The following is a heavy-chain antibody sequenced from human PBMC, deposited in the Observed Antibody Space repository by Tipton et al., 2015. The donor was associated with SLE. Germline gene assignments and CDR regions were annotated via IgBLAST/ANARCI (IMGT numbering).Heavy chain of an antibody. CDR1: GFTFSSYW. J-gene: IGHJ3*02. V-gene: IGHV3-7*04. D-gene: IGHD4/OR15-4a*01. CDR2: IKQDGSEK. CDR3: TRVADYHRI. Sequence: SLRLSCADSGFTFSSYWMSWVRQAPAKGLEWEAKIKQDGSEKYYVDSVKGRFTISRDNAKTSLYLQMNSLKAEDTAVYYCTRVADYHRIWGQGTMFTVSS.